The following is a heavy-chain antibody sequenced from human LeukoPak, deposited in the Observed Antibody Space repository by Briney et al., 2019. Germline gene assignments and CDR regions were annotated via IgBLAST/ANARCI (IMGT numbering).Heavy chain of an antibody. CDR2: IYPGDSDT. CDR1: GYSFTTYW. J-gene: IGHJ6*03. CDR3: ARHGIGTSPRFYYYYMDV. V-gene: IGHV5-51*01. D-gene: IGHD2-2*01. Sequence: GESLKISCQGSGYSFTTYWIVWVRQMPGKGLEWMGIIYPGDSDTRYSPSFQGQVTISADKSISTAYLQWSSLKASDTAIYYCARHGIGTSPRFYYYYMDVWGKGTTVTVSS.